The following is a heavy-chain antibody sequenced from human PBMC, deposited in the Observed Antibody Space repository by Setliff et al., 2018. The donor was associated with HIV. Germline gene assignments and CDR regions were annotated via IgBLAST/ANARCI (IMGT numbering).Heavy chain of an antibody. CDR3: ARGRTRTYFSHYYMDV. Sequence: SETLSLTCTVSGGSISSGDYYWSWIRQHPGKGLEWIGYIYYSGSTYYNPSLKSRVTISVDTSKNQFSVRLTSVTAADTAVYYCARGRTRTYFSHYYMDVWGKGTTVTVSS. CDR1: GGSISSGDYY. J-gene: IGHJ6*03. V-gene: IGHV4-31*03. CDR2: IYYSGST.